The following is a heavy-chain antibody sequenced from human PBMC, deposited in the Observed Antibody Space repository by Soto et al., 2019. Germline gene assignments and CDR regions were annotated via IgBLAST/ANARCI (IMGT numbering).Heavy chain of an antibody. CDR1: GFSLSTSGVG. J-gene: IGHJ4*02. CDR2: IYWDDDK. V-gene: IGHV2-5*02. CDR3: ARRIMVAGHWPTDY. D-gene: IGHD6-19*01. Sequence: QITLKESGPTLVKPTQTLTLTCTFSGFSLSTSGVGVGWIRQPPGKALEGRALIYWDDDKRYSPSLKSRLTITSDTSKTQVVLRMTHMDPVDTATYYCARRIMVAGHWPTDYWGQGTLVTVSS.